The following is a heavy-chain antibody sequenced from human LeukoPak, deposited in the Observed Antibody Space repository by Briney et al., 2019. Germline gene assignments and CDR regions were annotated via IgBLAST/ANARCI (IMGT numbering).Heavy chain of an antibody. D-gene: IGHD2-2*01. CDR2: INHSEST. J-gene: IGHJ5*02. CDR1: GGSFSVYY. V-gene: IGHV4-34*01. Sequence: KPSETLSLTCAVYGGSFSVYYWSWIRQPPGKGLEWIGEINHSESTNYNPSLKSRVTISVDTSKNQFSLKLSSVTAADTAVYYCASVSCSSTSCYAFGDPNWFDPWGQGTLVTVSS. CDR3: ASVSCSSTSCYAFGDPNWFDP.